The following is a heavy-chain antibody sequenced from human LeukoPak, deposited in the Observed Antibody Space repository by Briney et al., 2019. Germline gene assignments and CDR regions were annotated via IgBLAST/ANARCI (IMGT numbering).Heavy chain of an antibody. V-gene: IGHV4-39*06. CDR3: ARSNWGLGAFDI. D-gene: IGHD7-27*01. J-gene: IGHJ3*02. CDR1: GGSISSSSYY. CDR2: IYYSGST. Sequence: SETLSLTCTVSGGSISSSSYYWGWIRQPPGKGLEWIGSIYYSGSTYYNPSLKSRVTISVDTSKNQFTLKLSSVTAADTAVYYCARSNWGLGAFDIWGQGTMVTVSS.